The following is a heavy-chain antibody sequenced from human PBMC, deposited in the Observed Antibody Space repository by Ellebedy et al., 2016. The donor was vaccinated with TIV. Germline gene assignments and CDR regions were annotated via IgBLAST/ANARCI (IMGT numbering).Heavy chain of an antibody. CDR3: ARSGDYFDSSAYFAS. CDR2: IIPIFGTA. V-gene: IGHV1-69*06. J-gene: IGHJ5*01. CDR1: GGTFSSYA. Sequence: SVKVSXKASGGTFSSYAISWVRQAPGQGLEWMGGIIPIFGTANYAQKFQGRVTITADKSTSTAYMELSSLRSDDTAVYYCARSGDYFDSSAYFASWGQGTLVTVSS. D-gene: IGHD3-22*01.